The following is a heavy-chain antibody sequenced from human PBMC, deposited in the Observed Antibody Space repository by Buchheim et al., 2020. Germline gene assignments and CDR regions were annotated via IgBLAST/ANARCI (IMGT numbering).Heavy chain of an antibody. D-gene: IGHD5-24*01. J-gene: IGHJ4*02. CDR3: ARPGPDGYSPFDY. CDR2: IYSGGST. Sequence: EVQLVETGGGLIQPGGSLRLSCATSGFTVSSNYMSWVRQAPGKGLEWVSVIYSGGSTYYADSVKGRFTISRANYKKTLYLTMNSLRAEDTAVYYCARPGPDGYSPFDYWGQGTL. V-gene: IGHV3-53*02. CDR1: GFTVSSNY.